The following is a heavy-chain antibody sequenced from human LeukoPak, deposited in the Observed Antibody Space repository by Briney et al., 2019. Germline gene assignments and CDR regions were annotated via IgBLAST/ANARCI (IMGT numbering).Heavy chain of an antibody. CDR1: GGSISSGYY. V-gene: IGHV4-38-2*02. J-gene: IGHJ4*02. CDR3: ARNLVMVRGLIADY. D-gene: IGHD3-10*01. CDR2: IYHSGST. Sequence: SETLSLTCTVAGGSISSGYYWGWIRQPPGKGLEWIGSIYHSGSTYSSPSLKSRLTISVDTSTNQFSLRLSSVTAADTAVYYCARNLVMVRGLIADYWGQGTLVTVSS.